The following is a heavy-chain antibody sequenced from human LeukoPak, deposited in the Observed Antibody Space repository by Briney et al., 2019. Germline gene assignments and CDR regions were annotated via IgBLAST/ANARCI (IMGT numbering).Heavy chain of an antibody. J-gene: IGHJ4*02. CDR2: ISAYNGNT. D-gene: IGHD3-16*01. V-gene: IGHV1-18*01. Sequence: ASVKVSCKASGYTFTSYGISWVRQAPGQGLEWMGWISAYNGNTNYAQKLQGRVTMTTDTSTSTAYMELSRLRSDDTAVYYCARVRYRLAETYIDYWGQGTLVTVSS. CDR1: GYTFTSYG. CDR3: ARVRYRLAETYIDY.